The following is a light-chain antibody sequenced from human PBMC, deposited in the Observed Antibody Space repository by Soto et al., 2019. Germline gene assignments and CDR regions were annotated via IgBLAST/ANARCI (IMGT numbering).Light chain of an antibody. V-gene: IGKV3-20*01. Sequence: EIVLTQSPGTLSLSPGERATLSCRASQSVSSSYLAWYQQKHGQAPRLLIYGASSRATGIPDRFSGSGSGTDFSLTLSRLETEDFAGYYCQQYGSSPITFGQGTRLEIK. CDR3: QQYGSSPIT. CDR2: GAS. CDR1: QSVSSSY. J-gene: IGKJ5*01.